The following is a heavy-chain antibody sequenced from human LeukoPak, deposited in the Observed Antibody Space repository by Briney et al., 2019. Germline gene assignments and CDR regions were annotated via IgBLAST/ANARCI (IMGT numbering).Heavy chain of an antibody. CDR2: INHSGST. V-gene: IGHV4-34*01. D-gene: IGHD6-13*01. Sequence: SETLSLTCAVYGGSFSGYYCSWIRQPPGKGLEWIGEINHSGSTNYNPSLKSRVTISVDTSKNQFSLKLSSVTAADTAVYYCARGPSRIAAAGTIILDYWGQGTLVTVSS. J-gene: IGHJ4*02. CDR1: GGSFSGYY. CDR3: ARGPSRIAAAGTIILDY.